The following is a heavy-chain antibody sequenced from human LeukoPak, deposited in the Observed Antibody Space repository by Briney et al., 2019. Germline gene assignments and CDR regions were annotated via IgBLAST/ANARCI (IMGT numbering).Heavy chain of an antibody. V-gene: IGHV3-21*01. J-gene: IGHJ3*01. CDR2: VSASGNYI. D-gene: IGHD4-11*01. Sequence: GGSLRLSCAASGFSLSPYGMNWVRQAPGKGLQWVSYVSASGNYISYADSVKGRFTVSRDNTANSLYLQMSSLRAADTAVYYCARVRQPDYSPLPTYTTDGFELWGQGTLVTVSS. CDR1: GFSLSPYG. CDR3: ARVRQPDYSPLPTYTTDGFEL.